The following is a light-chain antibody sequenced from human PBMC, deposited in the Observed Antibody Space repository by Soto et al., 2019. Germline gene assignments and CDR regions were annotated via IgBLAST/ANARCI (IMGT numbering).Light chain of an antibody. Sequence: EIVMTQSPATLSVSPGERATLSCRASQSVSSNLAWYQQKPGQAPRLLIYGAPTRATGIPARFSGSGSGTEFTLTISSLQSEDFAVYYCQQYNNWPPLSTFGQGTRLEIK. CDR3: QQYNNWPPLST. CDR2: GAP. V-gene: IGKV3-15*01. CDR1: QSVSSN. J-gene: IGKJ5*01.